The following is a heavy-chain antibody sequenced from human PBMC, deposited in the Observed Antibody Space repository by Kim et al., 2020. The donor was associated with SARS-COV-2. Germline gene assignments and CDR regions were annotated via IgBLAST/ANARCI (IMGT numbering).Heavy chain of an antibody. D-gene: IGHD6-13*01. J-gene: IGHJ4*02. Sequence: SETLSLTCTVSGGSISSSSYYWGWIRQPPGKGLEWIGSIYYSGSTYYNPSLKSRVTISVDTSKNQFSLKLSSVTAADTAVYYCARHPFVPFIAAAGTTYFDYWGQGTLVTVSS. V-gene: IGHV4-39*01. CDR3: ARHPFVPFIAAAGTTYFDY. CDR2: IYYSGST. CDR1: GGSISSSSYY.